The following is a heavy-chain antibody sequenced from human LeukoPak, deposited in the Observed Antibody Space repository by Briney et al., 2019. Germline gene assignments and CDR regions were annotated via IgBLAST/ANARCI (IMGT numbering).Heavy chain of an antibody. V-gene: IGHV3-23*01. Sequence: PGGSLRLFCAASGSTFSSYAMSWVRQAPGKGLGWVSAISGSGGSTYYADSVKGRFTISRDNSKNTLYLQMNSLRAEDTAVYYCARGGGYSYGSFDYWGQGTLVTVSS. CDR2: ISGSGGST. D-gene: IGHD5-18*01. CDR1: GSTFSSYA. CDR3: ARGGGYSYGSFDY. J-gene: IGHJ4*02.